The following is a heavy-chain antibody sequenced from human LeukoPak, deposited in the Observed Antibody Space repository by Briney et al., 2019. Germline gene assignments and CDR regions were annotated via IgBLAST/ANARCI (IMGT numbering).Heavy chain of an antibody. CDR1: GFTFSSYA. Sequence: GGSLRLSCSASGFTFSSYAMHWVRQAPGKGLEYVSAISSNGGSTYYADSVKGRFTISRDNSRNTLYLQMSSLRAEDTAVYYCVKDGRPIRLGELSSLDYWGQGTLVTVSS. V-gene: IGHV3-64D*06. D-gene: IGHD3-16*02. J-gene: IGHJ4*02. CDR2: ISSNGGST. CDR3: VKDGRPIRLGELSSLDY.